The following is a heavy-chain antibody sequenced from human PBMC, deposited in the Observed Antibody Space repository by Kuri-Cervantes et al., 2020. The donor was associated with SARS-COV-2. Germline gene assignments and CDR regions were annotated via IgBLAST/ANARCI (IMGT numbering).Heavy chain of an antibody. CDR1: EFTFSSYG. J-gene: IGHJ4*02. CDR2: IWSDGTNK. Sequence: GGSLRLSCAASEFTFSSYGMHWVRQAPGKGLEWVAVIWSDGTNKYYADSAKGRFTISRDNSKNTLYLQMNSLRAEDTAVYYCARDPRRWLQISVSYFDYWGQGTLVTVSS. CDR3: ARDPRRWLQISVSYFDY. V-gene: IGHV3-33*01. D-gene: IGHD5-24*01.